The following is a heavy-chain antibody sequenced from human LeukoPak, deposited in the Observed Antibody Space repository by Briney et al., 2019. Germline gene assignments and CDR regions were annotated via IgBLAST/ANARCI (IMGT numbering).Heavy chain of an antibody. J-gene: IGHJ3*02. D-gene: IGHD2-2*01. CDR2: IKHDGSEK. CDR3: ARDIVVVPAAIGAFDI. Sequence: QTGGSLRLSCAASGFTFSSFWMSWVRQTPGKGLEWVAMIKHDGSEKYYVDSVKGRFTISRDNAKNSLYLQMNSLRAEDTAVYYCARDIVVVPAAIGAFDIWGQGTMVTVSS. V-gene: IGHV3-7*01. CDR1: GFTFSSFW.